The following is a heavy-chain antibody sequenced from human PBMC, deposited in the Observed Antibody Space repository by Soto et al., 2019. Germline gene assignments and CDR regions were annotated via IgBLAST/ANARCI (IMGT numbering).Heavy chain of an antibody. V-gene: IGHV2-5*02. Sequence: QITLKESGPTLVKPTQTLTLTCTFSGFSLSTTGVGVGWIRQPPGKALEWLALLYWDDDKHYSPSLKGRLTITQDTSKNQVVRTMTNMDPVDTATYYCAHRRGFGDLDYWGQGTLVTVSS. J-gene: IGHJ4*02. CDR3: AHRRGFGDLDY. CDR1: GFSLSTTGVG. D-gene: IGHD3-10*01. CDR2: LYWDDDK.